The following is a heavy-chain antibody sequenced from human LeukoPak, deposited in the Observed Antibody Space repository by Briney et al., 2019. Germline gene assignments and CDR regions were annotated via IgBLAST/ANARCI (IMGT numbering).Heavy chain of an antibody. V-gene: IGHV4-4*07. CDR1: GDSISSYY. Sequence: SETLSLTCTVCGDSISSYYWSWIRQPAGKGLEWIGRIYTSGATNYNPSLKSRVTMSVDASKSQFSLRLNSVTAADTAVYYCARSSLYDGSGNPNCWGRGTLVTVSS. D-gene: IGHD3-22*01. CDR3: ARSSLYDGSGNPNC. CDR2: IYTSGAT. J-gene: IGHJ4*02.